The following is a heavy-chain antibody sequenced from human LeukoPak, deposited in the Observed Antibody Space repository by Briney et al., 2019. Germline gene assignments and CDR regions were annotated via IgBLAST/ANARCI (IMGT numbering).Heavy chain of an antibody. D-gene: IGHD1-1*01. CDR1: GGTFSSYA. CDR3: ASSPELERPLGY. Sequence: RASVKVSCKASGGTFSSYAISWVRQAPGQGLEWMGGIIPIFGTANYAQKFQGRVTITADEPTSTAYMELSSLRSEDTAVYYCASSPELERPLGYWGQGTLVTVSS. CDR2: IIPIFGTA. J-gene: IGHJ4*02. V-gene: IGHV1-69*13.